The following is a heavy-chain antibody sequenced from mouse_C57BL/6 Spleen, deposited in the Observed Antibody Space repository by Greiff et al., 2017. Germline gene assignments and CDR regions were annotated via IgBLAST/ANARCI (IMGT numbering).Heavy chain of an antibody. Sequence: VQLKQSGPELVKPGASVKIPCKASGYTFTDYNMDWVKQSHGKSLEWIGDINPNNGGTIYNQKFKGKATLTVDKSSSTAYMELRSLTSEDTAVYYCARGRDVGFAYWGQGTLVTVSA. V-gene: IGHV1-18*01. J-gene: IGHJ3*01. CDR3: ARGRDVGFAY. CDR2: INPNNGGT. D-gene: IGHD3-3*01. CDR1: GYTFTDYN.